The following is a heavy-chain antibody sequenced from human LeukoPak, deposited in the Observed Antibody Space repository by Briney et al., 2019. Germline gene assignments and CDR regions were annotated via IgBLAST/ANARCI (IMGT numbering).Heavy chain of an antibody. J-gene: IGHJ5*02. CDR2: ISYDGSNK. V-gene: IGHV3-30*18. D-gene: IGHD3-9*01. Sequence: GGSLRLSCAASAFSFSAYVMHWVRQAPGKGLEWVALISYDGSNKDYADSVKGRFTISRDNSKNTLYLQMDSLRAEDTAVYYCAKGDNYDLLTGYSNNWFDPWGQGTLVTASS. CDR1: AFSFSAYV. CDR3: AKGDNYDLLTGYSNNWFDP.